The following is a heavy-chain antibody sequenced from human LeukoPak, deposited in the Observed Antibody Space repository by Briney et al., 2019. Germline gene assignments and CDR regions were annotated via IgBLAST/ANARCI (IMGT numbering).Heavy chain of an antibody. CDR1: GFTFSSYA. CDR2: ISGSGDST. Sequence: GGSLRLSCAASGFTFSSYAMSWVRPAPGEGLEWVSAISGSGDSTYYADSVKGRFTISRDNTKNTLYLQMNSLRAEDTAVYYCAKDHSYGSGSLPLPDYWGQGTLVTVSS. D-gene: IGHD3-10*01. CDR3: AKDHSYGSGSLPLPDY. V-gene: IGHV3-23*01. J-gene: IGHJ4*02.